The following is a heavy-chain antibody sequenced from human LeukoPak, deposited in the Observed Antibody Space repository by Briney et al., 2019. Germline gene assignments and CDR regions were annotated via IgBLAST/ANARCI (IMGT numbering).Heavy chain of an antibody. CDR1: GYSFISYN. CDR3: ARLNAYNYGFDY. D-gene: IGHD5-24*01. Sequence: GESLKISCKNSGYSFISYNIVWVRQMPGKGLEWMGIIYPGDSGTTYSPSFQGLVTISADKSISTAYLQWSSLKASDTAMYYCARLNAYNYGFDYWGQGTLVPVSS. V-gene: IGHV5-51*01. J-gene: IGHJ4*02. CDR2: IYPGDSGT.